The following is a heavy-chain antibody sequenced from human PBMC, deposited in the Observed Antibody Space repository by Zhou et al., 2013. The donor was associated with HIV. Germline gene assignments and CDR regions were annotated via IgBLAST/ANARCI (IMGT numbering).Heavy chain of an antibody. V-gene: IGHV1-18*01. D-gene: IGHD2-2*01. Sequence: QVQLVQSESEVKKPGASVKVSCKASGYAFDRYDISWVRQAPGQGLEWMGWISGYNGNTNYSKKLQGRVTMTRDTSTSTVYMEMSSLRSEDTAVYYCAREKTRIPGRFYFFYGMDVWGQGTTGHRLV. J-gene: IGHJ6*02. CDR3: AREKTRIPGRFYFFYGMDV. CDR2: ISGYNGNT. CDR1: GYAFDRYD.